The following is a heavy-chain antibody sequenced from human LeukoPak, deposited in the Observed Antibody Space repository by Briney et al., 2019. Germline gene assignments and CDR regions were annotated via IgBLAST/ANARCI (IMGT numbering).Heavy chain of an antibody. Sequence: GRSLRLSCAASGFTFSSYAMHWVRQAPGKGLEWVAVISHDGSNKYYADSVKGRFTISRDNSKNTLYLQMNSLRAEDTAVYFCAASSSWYPVSSDHWGQGTLVTVSS. J-gene: IGHJ4*02. CDR1: GFTFSSYA. CDR3: AASSSWYPVSSDH. CDR2: ISHDGSNK. V-gene: IGHV3-30-3*01. D-gene: IGHD6-13*01.